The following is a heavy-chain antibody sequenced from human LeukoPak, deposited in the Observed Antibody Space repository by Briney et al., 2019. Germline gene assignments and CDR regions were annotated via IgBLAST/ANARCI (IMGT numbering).Heavy chain of an antibody. J-gene: IGHJ4*02. V-gene: IGHV3-64*01. CDR3: VREEMVTLDY. Sequence: GGTLRLSRAASGFTFSSYAMHWVRHAPAKGLEYVSAISSNGGSTHYANSVRGRFTISRDNATNSLYLEMNSLRAEDTAVYYCVREEMVTLDYWGQGTLVTVSS. CDR2: ISSNGGST. D-gene: IGHD5-18*01. CDR1: GFTFSSYA.